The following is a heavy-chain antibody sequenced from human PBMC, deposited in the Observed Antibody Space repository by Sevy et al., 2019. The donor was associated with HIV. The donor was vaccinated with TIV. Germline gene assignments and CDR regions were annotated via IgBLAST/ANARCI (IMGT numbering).Heavy chain of an antibody. CDR2: ISGSGGST. CDR3: ANRDSNYVFDY. Sequence: GGSLRLSCAASGFNTIHYAMSWVRQAPGKGLEWVSAISGSGGSTYYADSVKGRFTISRDNSKNTLYLQMNSLRAEDTAVYYCANRDSNYVFDYWGQGTLVTVSS. D-gene: IGHD4-4*01. CDR1: GFNTIHYA. V-gene: IGHV3-23*01. J-gene: IGHJ4*02.